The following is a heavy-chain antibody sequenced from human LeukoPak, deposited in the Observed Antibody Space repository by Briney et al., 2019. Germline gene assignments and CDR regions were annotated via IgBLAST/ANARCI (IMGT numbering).Heavy chain of an antibody. CDR2: INYDGSST. V-gene: IGHV3-74*01. CDR3: ARGHTFGYDVDV. CDR1: GFTFSSYW. D-gene: IGHD3-16*01. Sequence: GGSLRLSCAASGFTFSSYWMHWVRQAPGKGLVWVSRINYDGSSTSYADSVKGRFTISRDNAKNTLYLQMNSLRAEDTAVYYCARGHTFGYDVDVWGQGTTVTVSS. J-gene: IGHJ6*02.